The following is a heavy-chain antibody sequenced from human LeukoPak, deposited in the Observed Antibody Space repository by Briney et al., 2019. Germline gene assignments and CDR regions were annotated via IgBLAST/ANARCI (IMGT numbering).Heavy chain of an antibody. J-gene: IGHJ3*02. Sequence: PSETLSLTCSVSGGSIGSGNYYWSWIRQPAGKGLEWIGRSYTSGSTNYNPSLKSRVTISVDTSKNQFSLKLNSVTAADTAVYYCARRYCSSTNCHDAFDIWGQGTMVTVSS. CDR1: GGSIGSGNYY. CDR2: SYTSGST. V-gene: IGHV4-61*02. CDR3: ARRYCSSTNCHDAFDI. D-gene: IGHD2-2*01.